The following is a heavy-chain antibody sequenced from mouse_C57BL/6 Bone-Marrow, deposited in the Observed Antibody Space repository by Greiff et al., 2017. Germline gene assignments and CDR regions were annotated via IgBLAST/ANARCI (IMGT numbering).Heavy chain of an antibody. CDR3: AGGDY. V-gene: IGHV5-12*01. J-gene: IGHJ3*01. CDR2: LSNGGGST. Sequence: VQLQESGGGLVQPGGSLKLSCAASGFTFSDYYMYWVRQTPEQRLEWVAYLSNGGGSTYYPDTVQGRYTISRDNAKNTVYLQMSRLKSEDTAMYYCAGGDYWGQGTLVTVSA. CDR1: GFTFSDYY.